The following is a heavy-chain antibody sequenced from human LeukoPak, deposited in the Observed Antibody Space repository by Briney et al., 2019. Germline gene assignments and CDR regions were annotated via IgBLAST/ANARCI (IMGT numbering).Heavy chain of an antibody. J-gene: IGHJ4*02. CDR2: ISRSSSYI. CDR1: GFTFGSYS. V-gene: IGHV3-21*04. D-gene: IGHD3-9*01. CDR3: AKVGQNYDILTYYFDY. Sequence: PGGSLRLSCVASGFTFGSYSMNWVRQAPGKGLEWVSSISRSSSYICYADSVKGRFTISRDTSKNALYLQMNSLRVEDTAVYYCAKVGQNYDILTYYFDYWGQGTLVTVSS.